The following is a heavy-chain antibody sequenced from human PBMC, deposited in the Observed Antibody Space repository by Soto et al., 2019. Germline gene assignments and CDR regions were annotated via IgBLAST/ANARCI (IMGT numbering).Heavy chain of an antibody. CDR1: WGPICSGSYD. CDR2: IYYSGST. Sequence: XQILSLPCTVAWGPICSGSYDWSWIRQPPGKVLEWSVYIYYSGSTYYNPSLKSRVTISVDTSKNQFPLKLSSVTAADTAVYYCAREVGEGDIVATGYFDDWGQGTLVTVSS. V-gene: IGHV4-30-4*01. J-gene: IGHJ4*02. D-gene: IGHD5-12*01. CDR3: AREVGEGDIVATGYFDD.